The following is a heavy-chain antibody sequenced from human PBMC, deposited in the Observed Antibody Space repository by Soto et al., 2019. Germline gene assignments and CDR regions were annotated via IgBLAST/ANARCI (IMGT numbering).Heavy chain of an antibody. CDR2: ISSSGSTI. CDR1: GFTFSDYY. Sequence: GGSLRLSCAASGFTFSDYYMRWIRQAPGKGLEWVSYISSSGSTIYYADSVKGRFTISRDNAKNSLYLQMNSLRAEDTAVYYCARDYGRSYSGSYYYYGMDVWGQGTTVTVSS. V-gene: IGHV3-11*01. D-gene: IGHD1-26*01. J-gene: IGHJ6*02. CDR3: ARDYGRSYSGSYYYYGMDV.